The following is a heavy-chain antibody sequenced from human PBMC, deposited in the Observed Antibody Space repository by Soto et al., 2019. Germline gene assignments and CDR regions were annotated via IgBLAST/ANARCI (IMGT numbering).Heavy chain of an antibody. J-gene: IGHJ1*01. CDR3: ARAPSIYESGYYDL. CDR1: GFTFRDYW. Sequence: PGGSLRLSCSASGFTFRDYWMYWVRQAPGKGLVWVSRIISDGSYTFYADSVKGRFTISRDNAKNTLYLQMNSLRAEDTAVYYCARAPSIYESGYYDLWGQGALVTVSS. CDR2: IISDGSYT. V-gene: IGHV3-74*01. D-gene: IGHD3-3*01.